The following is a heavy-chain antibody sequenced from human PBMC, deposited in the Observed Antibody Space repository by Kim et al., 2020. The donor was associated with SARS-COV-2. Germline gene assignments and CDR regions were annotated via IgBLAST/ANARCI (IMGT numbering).Heavy chain of an antibody. CDR3: AAGGITTFGWFDP. D-gene: IGHD3-3*01. V-gene: IGHV1-58*01. J-gene: IGHJ5*02. Sequence: YAPKFQGRVTITRDMSTSTAYMELSSLSSEDTAVYYCAAGGITTFGWFDPWGQGTLVTVSS.